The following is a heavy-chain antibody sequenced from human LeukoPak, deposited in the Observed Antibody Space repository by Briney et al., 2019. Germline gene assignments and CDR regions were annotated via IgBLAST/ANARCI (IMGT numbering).Heavy chain of an antibody. J-gene: IGHJ4*02. Sequence: ASVKVSCKAFGYTFTSYGISWVRQAPGQGLEWMGWISAYNGNTNYAQKLQGRVTMTTDTSTSTAYVELRSLRSDDTAVYYCARDRRYCSGGSCQKFDYWGQGTLVTVSS. CDR2: ISAYNGNT. D-gene: IGHD2-15*01. V-gene: IGHV1-18*01. CDR1: GYTFTSYG. CDR3: ARDRRYCSGGSCQKFDY.